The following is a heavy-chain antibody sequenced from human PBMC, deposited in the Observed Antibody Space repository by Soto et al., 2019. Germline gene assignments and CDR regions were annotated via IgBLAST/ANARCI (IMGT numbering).Heavy chain of an antibody. D-gene: IGHD3-16*01. CDR3: ASRIGGVPKWFDP. J-gene: IGHJ5*02. CDR1: GYTFTGYY. CDR2: INPNIFGT. V-gene: IGHV1-2*04. Sequence: ASVKVSCKASGYTFTGYYMHLVRQAPVQVLELIVWINPNIFGTNYSQKFQGWFTITMYTCIITSYIERSRLRSDDTAVYYCASRIGGVPKWFDPWGQGTLVTVSS.